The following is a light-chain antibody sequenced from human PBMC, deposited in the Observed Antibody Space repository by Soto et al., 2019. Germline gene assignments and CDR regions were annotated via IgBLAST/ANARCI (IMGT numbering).Light chain of an antibody. J-gene: IGKJ1*01. CDR3: QQYNNWPPWT. Sequence: EIVLTQSPGTLSLSPGERVSLSCRASQNINNNLAWYQQKPGQAPRLLIFGASTRATGIPARFSGSGSGTEFTLTINSLQSEDFAVYYCQQYNNWPPWTFGQGTKVDIK. CDR1: QNINNN. V-gene: IGKV3-15*01. CDR2: GAS.